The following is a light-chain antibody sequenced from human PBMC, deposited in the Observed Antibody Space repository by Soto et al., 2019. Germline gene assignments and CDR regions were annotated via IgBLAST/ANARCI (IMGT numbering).Light chain of an antibody. J-gene: IGKJ1*01. CDR1: QSVSTSY. Sequence: EIVLTQSPGTLSLSPGERATLSCRASQSVSTSYLAWYQQKPGQPPRLLIYGVSNRATGIPDRFSGSGSGTDFTLTISRLEPEDFAVYYCQQYGSSSWTFGQGTKVEIK. CDR2: GVS. CDR3: QQYGSSSWT. V-gene: IGKV3-20*01.